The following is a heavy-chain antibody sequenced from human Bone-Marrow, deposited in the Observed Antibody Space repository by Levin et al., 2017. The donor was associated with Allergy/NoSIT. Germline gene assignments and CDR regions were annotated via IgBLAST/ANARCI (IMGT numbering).Heavy chain of an antibody. J-gene: IGHJ4*02. CDR1: GYTFTSSY. V-gene: IGHV1-46*01. Sequence: GASVKVSCKASGYTFTSSYMHWVRQAPGQGLEWMGMINPSGGRTNYAQKFQGRATMTRDTSTSTVYMDLSSLTSEDTAVYYCARYSGKDCTGTNCHNAYWGQGTLVTVSS. D-gene: IGHD2-2*02. CDR2: INPSGGRT. CDR3: ARYSGKDCTGTNCHNAY.